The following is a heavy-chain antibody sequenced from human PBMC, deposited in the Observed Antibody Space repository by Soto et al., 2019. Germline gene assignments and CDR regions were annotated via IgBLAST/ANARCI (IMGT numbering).Heavy chain of an antibody. CDR1: GDSISSGSY. CDR3: ARVHVMVVAGSTFDY. Sequence: RSLTCTVSGDSISSGSYWGWIRQPPGEGPEWIASIYHGGTTFYNPSLKSRISISVDTSKNQFSLRLTSVTAADTATYYCARVHVMVVAGSTFDYWGPGTLVTVSS. J-gene: IGHJ4*03. D-gene: IGHD6-19*01. CDR2: IYHGGTT. V-gene: IGHV4-38-2*02.